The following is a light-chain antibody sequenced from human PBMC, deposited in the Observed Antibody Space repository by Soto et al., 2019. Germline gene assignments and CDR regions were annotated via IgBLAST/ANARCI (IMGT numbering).Light chain of an antibody. CDR1: SSV. J-gene: IGLJ2*01. CDR3: SSYKGNNIFVV. Sequence: QSALTQPPSASGSPGQSVTISCTGASSVSWYQQHPGKAPKLLIYEITKRPSGVPDRFSGSKSGNTASLTVSGLQAEDEADYYCSSYKGNNIFVVFGGGTKLTVL. CDR2: EIT. V-gene: IGLV2-8*01.